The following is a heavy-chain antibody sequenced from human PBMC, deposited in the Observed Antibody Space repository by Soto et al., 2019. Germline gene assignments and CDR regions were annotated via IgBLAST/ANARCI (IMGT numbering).Heavy chain of an antibody. V-gene: IGHV1-69*13. Sequence: SVKLSCKASGGTFNSYTINWVRQAPGQGLEWMGGITPIFGRTNYAQKFQDRVTITADESTNTAYMQLRDLTSDDTAVYYCARVPGIVLAPTKHPLGASFDLWGEGALVTVSS. J-gene: IGHJ5*02. CDR1: GGTFNSYT. D-gene: IGHD2-15*01. CDR3: ARVPGIVLAPTKHPLGASFDL. CDR2: ITPIFGRT.